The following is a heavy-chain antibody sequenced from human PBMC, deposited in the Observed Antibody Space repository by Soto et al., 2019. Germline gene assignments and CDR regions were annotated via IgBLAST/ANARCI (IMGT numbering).Heavy chain of an antibody. D-gene: IGHD5-12*01. Sequence: GGSLRLSCAASGFTFSSYGMHWVRQAPGKGLEWVAVISYDGSNKYYADSVKGRFTISRDNSKNTLYLQMNSLRAEDTAVYYCAKDQGRGYSGYDYGYYYYYGMDVWGQGTTVTVSS. CDR1: GFTFSSYG. CDR3: AKDQGRGYSGYDYGYYYYYGMDV. J-gene: IGHJ6*02. CDR2: ISYDGSNK. V-gene: IGHV3-30*18.